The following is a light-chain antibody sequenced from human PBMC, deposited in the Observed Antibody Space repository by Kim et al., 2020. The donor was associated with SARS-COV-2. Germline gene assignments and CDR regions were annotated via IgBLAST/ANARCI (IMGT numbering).Light chain of an antibody. CDR2: EVS. J-gene: IGLJ3*02. Sequence: SITISCTGTNSDVGSYNLVSWYQQHPGKAPKLMIYEVSKRPSGVSNRFSGSKSGNTASLTISGLQAEDEADYYCCSYAGSSTFEWVFGGGTQLTVL. CDR1: NSDVGSYNL. CDR3: CSYAGSSTFEWV. V-gene: IGLV2-23*02.